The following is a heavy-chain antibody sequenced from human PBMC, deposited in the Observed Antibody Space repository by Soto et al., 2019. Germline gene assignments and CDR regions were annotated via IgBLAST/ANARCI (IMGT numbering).Heavy chain of an antibody. V-gene: IGHV4-34*01. CDR1: GGSFSGYY. CDR2: INHSGST. J-gene: IGHJ6*02. D-gene: IGHD5-18*01. CDR3: ARRRGPGRYSYGSDYYYYGMDV. Sequence: SETLSLTCAVYGGSFSGYYWSWIRQPPGEGLEWIGEINHSGSTNYNPSLKSRVTISVDTSKNQFSLKLSSVTAADTAVYYCARRRGPGRYSYGSDYYYYGMDVWGQGTTVTVSS.